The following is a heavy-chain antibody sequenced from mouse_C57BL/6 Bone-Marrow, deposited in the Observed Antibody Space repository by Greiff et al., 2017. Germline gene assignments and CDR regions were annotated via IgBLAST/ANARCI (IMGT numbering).Heavy chain of an antibody. CDR3: TRSHDGYYYAMDY. D-gene: IGHD2-3*01. J-gene: IGHJ4*01. Sequence: QVQLQQPGAELVKPGASVKMSCKASGYTFTSYWINWVQQRPGQGLEWIGDIYPGSGSTNYNEKFKSKATLTVDTSSSTAYMQLSSLTSEDSAVYYFTRSHDGYYYAMDYWGQGTSVTVSS. CDR1: GYTFTSYW. V-gene: IGHV1-55*01. CDR2: IYPGSGST.